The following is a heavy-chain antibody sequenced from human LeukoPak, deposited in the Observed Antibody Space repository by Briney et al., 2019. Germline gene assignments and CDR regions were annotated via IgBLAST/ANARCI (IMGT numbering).Heavy chain of an antibody. CDR3: ASRYSSSWWNGFDL. J-gene: IGHJ3*01. CDR2: IRYDGNNK. Sequence: GRSLRLSCTASGFTFRSYDMLWVRQAPGKGLEWVAFIRYDGNNKFYVDSVKGRFTVSRDNFKSSLDLQMNSLRSEDTAMYHCASRYSSSWWNGFDLWGQGTMVTVSS. D-gene: IGHD6-6*01. CDR1: GFTFRSYD. V-gene: IGHV3-30*02.